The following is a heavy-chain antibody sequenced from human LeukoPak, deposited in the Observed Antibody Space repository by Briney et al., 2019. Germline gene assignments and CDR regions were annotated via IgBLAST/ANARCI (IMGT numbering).Heavy chain of an antibody. D-gene: IGHD5-24*01. CDR2: IYYSGST. CDR1: GGSISSYY. CDR3: AREMATISEDDAFDI. Sequence: SETLSLTCTMSGGSISSYYWSWIRQPPGKGLEWLGYIYYSGSTNYNPSLKSRVTISVDTSKNQFSLKLSSVTAADTAVYYCAREMATISEDDAFDIWGQGTMVTVSS. V-gene: IGHV4-59*01. J-gene: IGHJ3*02.